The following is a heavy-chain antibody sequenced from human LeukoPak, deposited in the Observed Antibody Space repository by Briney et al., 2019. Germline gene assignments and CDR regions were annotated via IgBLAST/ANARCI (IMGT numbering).Heavy chain of an antibody. CDR1: GYTFTSYD. J-gene: IGHJ5*02. CDR2: MNPNSGNT. V-gene: IGHV1-8*01. CDR3: AKDPKSKITIFVGWFDP. D-gene: IGHD3-3*01. Sequence: ASVKVSCKASGYTFTSYDINWVRQATGQGLEWMGWMNPNSGNTGYAQKFQGRVTMTRNTSISTAYMELSSLRSEDTAVYYCAKDPKSKITIFVGWFDPWGQGTLVTVSS.